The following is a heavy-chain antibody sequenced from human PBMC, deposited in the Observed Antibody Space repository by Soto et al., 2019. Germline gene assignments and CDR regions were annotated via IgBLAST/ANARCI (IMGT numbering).Heavy chain of an antibody. CDR1: GFTFSSYW. V-gene: IGHV3-7*03. D-gene: IGHD2-15*01. J-gene: IGHJ5*02. CDR3: ARDSIVVVAATRYNWFDP. Sequence: GGSLRLSCAASGFTFSSYWMSWVRQAPGKGLEWVANIKQDGSEKYYVDSVKGRFTISRDNAKNSLYLQMNSLRAEDTAVYYCARDSIVVVAATRYNWFDPWGQGTLVTVSS. CDR2: IKQDGSEK.